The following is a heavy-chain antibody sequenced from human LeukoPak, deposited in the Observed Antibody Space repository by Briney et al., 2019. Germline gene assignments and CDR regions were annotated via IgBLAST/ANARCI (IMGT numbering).Heavy chain of an antibody. J-gene: IGHJ4*02. D-gene: IGHD3-9*01. CDR2: ISAYNGNT. CDR1: RDTFDSYS. CDR3: ARDQDILTGPPTFDY. V-gene: IGHV1-18*01. Sequence: ASVKVSCKASRDTFDSYSISWVRQAPGQGLEWMGWISAYNGNTNYAQKLQGRVTMTTDTSTSTAYMKLRSLRSDDTAVYYCARDQDILTGPPTFDYWGQGTLVTVSS.